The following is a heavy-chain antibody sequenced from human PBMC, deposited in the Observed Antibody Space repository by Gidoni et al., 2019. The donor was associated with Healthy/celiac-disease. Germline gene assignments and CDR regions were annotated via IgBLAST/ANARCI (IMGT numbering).Heavy chain of an antibody. CDR1: GFPFSSDA. Sequence: QVQLVESGGGVVQPGRSLRLSCAASGFPFSSDAMHWVRQAPGKGLEWVAVISYDGSNKYDADSVKGRFTISRDNSKNTLYLQMNSLRAEDTAVYYCARGTGEMATTNFDYWGQGTLVTVSS. CDR2: ISYDGSNK. J-gene: IGHJ4*02. V-gene: IGHV3-30*16. D-gene: IGHD3-16*01. CDR3: ARGTGEMATTNFDY.